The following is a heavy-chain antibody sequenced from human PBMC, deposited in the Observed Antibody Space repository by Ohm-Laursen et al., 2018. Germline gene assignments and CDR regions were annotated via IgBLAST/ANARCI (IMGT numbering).Heavy chain of an antibody. Sequence: SLRLSCSASGFTFSSYAMSWVRQAPGKGLEWVSAISGSGGSTYYADSVKGRFTISRDNSKNTLYLQMNSLRAEDTAVYYCARDSLNWAPPKPLYYYYGVDVWGQGTTVTVSS. CDR1: GFTFSSYA. CDR3: ARDSLNWAPPKPLYYYYGVDV. CDR2: ISGSGGST. D-gene: IGHD7-27*01. J-gene: IGHJ6*02. V-gene: IGHV3-23*01.